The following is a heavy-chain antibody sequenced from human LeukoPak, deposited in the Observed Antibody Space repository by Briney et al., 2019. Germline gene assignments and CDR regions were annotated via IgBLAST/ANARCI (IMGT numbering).Heavy chain of an antibody. CDR1: GYTFTNYG. CDR3: ARDHCSSTSCYYYYYGMDV. D-gene: IGHD2-2*01. J-gene: IGHJ6*02. Sequence: ASVKVSCKASGYTFTNYGISWVRQAPGQGLEWMGYIIAYNGNTNYAQNFQGRVTMTTDTSTSTAYMELSRLRSDDTAVYYCARDHCSSTSCYYYYYGMDVWGQGTTVTVSS. V-gene: IGHV1-18*01. CDR2: IIAYNGNT.